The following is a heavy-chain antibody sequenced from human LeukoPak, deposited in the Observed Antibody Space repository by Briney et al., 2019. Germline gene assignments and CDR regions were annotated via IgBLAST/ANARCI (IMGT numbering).Heavy chain of an antibody. CDR3: SRAYSSSWYDF. Sequence: GGSLRLSCAASGFTFSSYAMSWVRQAPGKGLEWDSGISGNSVSTYYADSVKGRFTISRDNSKNTLFLQMSSLIAEDTAVYYCSRAYSSSWYDFWGQGTLVTVSS. D-gene: IGHD6-13*01. V-gene: IGHV3-23*01. CDR1: GFTFSSYA. CDR2: ISGNSVST. J-gene: IGHJ5*01.